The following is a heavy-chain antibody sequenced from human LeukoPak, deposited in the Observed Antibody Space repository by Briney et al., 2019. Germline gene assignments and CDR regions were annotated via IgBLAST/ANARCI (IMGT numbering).Heavy chain of an antibody. CDR2: ISSSDSTI. CDR3: ATSIAARNWFDP. CDR1: GFTFSDYY. V-gene: IGHV3-11*04. J-gene: IGHJ5*02. Sequence: GGSLRLSCAASGFTFSDYYMSWIRQAPGKGLEWVSYISSSDSTIYYADSVKGRFTISRDNAKNSLYLQMNSLRAEDTAVYYCATSIAARNWFDPWGQGTLVTVSS. D-gene: IGHD6-6*01.